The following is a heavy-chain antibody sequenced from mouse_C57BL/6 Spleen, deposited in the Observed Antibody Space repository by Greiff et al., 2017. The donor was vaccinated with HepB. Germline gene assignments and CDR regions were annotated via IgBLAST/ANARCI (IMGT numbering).Heavy chain of an antibody. Sequence: QVQLQQSGAELVRPGASVKLSCKASGYTFTDYYINWVKQRPGQGLEWIARIYPGSGNTYYNEKFKGKATLTAEKSSSTAYMQLSSLTSEDSAVYFCARGSNYNAMDYWGQGTSVTVSS. J-gene: IGHJ4*01. V-gene: IGHV1-76*01. CDR2: IYPGSGNT. CDR3: ARGSNYNAMDY. CDR1: GYTFTDYY. D-gene: IGHD2-5*01.